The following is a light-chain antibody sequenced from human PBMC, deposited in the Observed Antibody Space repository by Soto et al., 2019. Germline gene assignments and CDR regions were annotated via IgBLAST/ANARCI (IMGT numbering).Light chain of an antibody. CDR2: AVS. V-gene: IGKV1-39*01. CDR1: QSISTY. Sequence: DIQMTQSPSSLSASVGDRVTITCRASQSISTYLNWYQHKPGKAPNVLIYAVSSLQSGVPSRFSGSGSGTDFTLTITSLQPEDSATYYCQHSYGTPRTFGQGTKVDIK. J-gene: IGKJ1*01. CDR3: QHSYGTPRT.